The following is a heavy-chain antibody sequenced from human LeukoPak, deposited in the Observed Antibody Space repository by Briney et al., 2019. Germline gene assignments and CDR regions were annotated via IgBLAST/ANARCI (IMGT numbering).Heavy chain of an antibody. Sequence: GRSLRLSCAASGFTFSSYGMHWVRQAPGKGLEWVAVIWYDGSNKYCADSVKGRFTISRDNSKNTLYLQMNSLRAEDTAVYYCVRVSSSWYQGFDYWGQGTLVTVSS. J-gene: IGHJ4*02. CDR2: IWYDGSNK. V-gene: IGHV3-33*01. CDR1: GFTFSSYG. D-gene: IGHD6-13*01. CDR3: VRVSSSWYQGFDY.